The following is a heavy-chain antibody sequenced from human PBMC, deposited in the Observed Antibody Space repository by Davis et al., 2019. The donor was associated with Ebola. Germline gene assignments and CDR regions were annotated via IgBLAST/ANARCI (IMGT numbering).Heavy chain of an antibody. CDR1: GFTFSGSA. D-gene: IGHD4-17*01. Sequence: PGESLKISCAASGFTFSGSAMHWVRQASGKGLEWVGRIRSKANSYATAYAASVKGRFTISRDDSKNTAYLQMNSLKTEDTAVYYCTSPYGVYEIWSQGTLVTVSS. J-gene: IGHJ4*02. CDR3: TSPYGVYEI. CDR2: IRSKANSYAT. V-gene: IGHV3-73*01.